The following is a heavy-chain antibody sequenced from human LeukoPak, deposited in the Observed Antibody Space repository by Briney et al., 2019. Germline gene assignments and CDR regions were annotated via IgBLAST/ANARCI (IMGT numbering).Heavy chain of an antibody. CDR3: AKGQLVDYGMDV. Sequence: PGGSLRLSCVASGFTFSSHAMHWVRQAPGKGLEWVAVISFDGGHIYYADSVNGRFTISRDSSKNTLYLQMNSLRAEDTAIYYCAKGQLVDYGMDVWGQGTTVTVSS. V-gene: IGHV3-30*18. D-gene: IGHD6-6*01. CDR1: GFTFSSHA. J-gene: IGHJ6*02. CDR2: ISFDGGHI.